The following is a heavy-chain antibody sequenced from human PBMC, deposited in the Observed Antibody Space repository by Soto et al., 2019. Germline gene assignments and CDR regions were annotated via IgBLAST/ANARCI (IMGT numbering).Heavy chain of an antibody. V-gene: IGHV1-18*04. CDR2: ISGYNGLT. Sequence: QVQLVQSGDEVTKSGASVKVSCKASGYTFSNYGISWVRQAPGQGLEWMGWISGYNGLTAYAQNVQGRVTMTIDTPTTTVFMEMTGLRSNDTAVYYCARDEGIRGFDSWGQGTLVTVSS. CDR3: ARDEGIRGFDS. CDR1: GYTFSNYG. D-gene: IGHD3-10*01. J-gene: IGHJ4*02.